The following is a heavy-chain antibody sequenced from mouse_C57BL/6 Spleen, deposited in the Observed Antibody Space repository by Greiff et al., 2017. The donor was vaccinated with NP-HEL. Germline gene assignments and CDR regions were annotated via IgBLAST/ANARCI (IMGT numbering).Heavy chain of an antibody. CDR2: IYPGDGDT. CDR1: GYAFSSSW. D-gene: IGHD2-3*01. Sequence: VQLQQSGPELVKPGASVKISCKASGYAFSSSWMNWVKQRPGKGLEWIGRIYPGDGDTNYNGKFKGKATLTADKSSSTAYMQLSSLTSEDSAVYFCARSDGYDYAMDYWGQGTSVTVSS. V-gene: IGHV1-82*01. J-gene: IGHJ4*01. CDR3: ARSDGYDYAMDY.